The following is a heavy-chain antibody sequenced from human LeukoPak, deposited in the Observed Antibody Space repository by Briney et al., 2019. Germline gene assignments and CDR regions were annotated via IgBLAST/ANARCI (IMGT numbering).Heavy chain of an antibody. CDR2: FNPIFGSA. D-gene: IGHD3-10*01. CDR3: ARDFGSGVFDP. J-gene: IGHJ5*02. CDR1: GDSFGTYG. V-gene: IGHV1-69*05. Sequence: SVKVSCNASGDSFGTYGITWVRQAPGEGLEWMGGFNPIFGSAQYAQKFQGRVTITMDVSARTVYMELSSLRSEDTTIYYCARDFGSGVFDPWGQGTLVTVSS.